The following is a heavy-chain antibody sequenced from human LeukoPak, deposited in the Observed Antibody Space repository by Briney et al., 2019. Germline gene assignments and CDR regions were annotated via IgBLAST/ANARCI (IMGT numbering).Heavy chain of an antibody. CDR1: GGAISSGDYY. CDR2: ISYSGTT. V-gene: IGHV4-30-4*01. Sequence: SQSLCLTSTVSGGAISSGDYYCSWIRQPPGKGLGWVGYISYSGTTYSNPSLNSPVTISVDTSKNQFSLKLSSATAADTAVYYYAREGNGSGGGYFDYWGQGTLVTVSS. D-gene: IGHD3-10*01. CDR3: AREGNGSGGGYFDY. J-gene: IGHJ4*02.